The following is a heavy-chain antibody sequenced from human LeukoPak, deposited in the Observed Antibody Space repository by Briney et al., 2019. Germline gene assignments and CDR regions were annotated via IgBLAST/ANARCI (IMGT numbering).Heavy chain of an antibody. CDR2: IKQDGSEK. J-gene: IGHJ6*02. Sequence: GGSLRLSCAASGFTFSSYWMSWVRQAPGKGLEWVANIKQDGSEKYYVDSVKGRFTISRDNAKNSLYLQINSLRTEDTAVYYCARDQGDSGWSFYYYYYGMDVWGQGTTVTVSS. D-gene: IGHD6-19*01. CDR3: ARDQGDSGWSFYYYYYGMDV. V-gene: IGHV3-7*03. CDR1: GFTFSSYW.